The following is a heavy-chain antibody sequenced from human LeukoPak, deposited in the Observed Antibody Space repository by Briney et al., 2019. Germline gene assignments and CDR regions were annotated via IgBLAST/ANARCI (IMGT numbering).Heavy chain of an antibody. D-gene: IGHD3-10*01. CDR3: ARSWRFADNWFDP. CDR2: IYHSGST. V-gene: IGHV4-30-2*01. CDR1: GGSISSGGYY. Sequence: SETLSLTCTVSGGSISSGGYYWSWIRQPPGKGLGWIGYIYHSGSTYYNPSLKSRVTISVDRSKNQFSLKLGSVTAADTAVYYCARSWRFADNWFDPWGQGTLVTVSS. J-gene: IGHJ5*02.